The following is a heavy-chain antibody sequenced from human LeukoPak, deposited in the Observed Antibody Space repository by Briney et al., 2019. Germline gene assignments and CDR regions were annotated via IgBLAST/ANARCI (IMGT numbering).Heavy chain of an antibody. CDR3: ASGGFVVPAAKRKNPFYYCMDV. V-gene: IGHV1-8*01. CDR2: MNPNSGNT. J-gene: IGHJ6*03. CDR1: GYTFTSYD. D-gene: IGHD2-2*01. Sequence: ASVKVSCKASGYTFTSYDINWVRQATGQGLEWMGWMNPNSGNTGYAQKFQGRVTMTRNTSISTAYMELSSLRSEDTAVYYCASGGFVVPAAKRKNPFYYCMDVWGKGTTVTVSS.